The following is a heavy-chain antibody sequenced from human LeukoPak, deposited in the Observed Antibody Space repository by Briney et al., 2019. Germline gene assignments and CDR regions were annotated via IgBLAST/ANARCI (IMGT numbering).Heavy chain of an antibody. V-gene: IGHV4-61*08. Sequence: PSETLSLTCTVSGGSVSSGGNYWSWIRQPPGKGLEWIGYLYYSGSTNYNPSLKSRVTISVDTSKNQSSLKLSSVTAADTAVYYCAREGYSRSYYSFDYWGQGTLVTVSS. J-gene: IGHJ4*02. CDR3: AREGYSRSYYSFDY. CDR1: GGSVSSGGNY. CDR2: LYYSGST. D-gene: IGHD1-26*01.